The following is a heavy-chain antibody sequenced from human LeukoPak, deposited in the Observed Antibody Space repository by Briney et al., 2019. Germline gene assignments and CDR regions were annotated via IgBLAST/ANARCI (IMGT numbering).Heavy chain of an antibody. Sequence: PGGSLRLSCAASGFTFSSYAMHWVRQAPGKGLEWVSAITGSGGNTYYADSVKGRFTISRDNSKNTVFLQMNSLRAEGTAVYYCAKWGDYDVLTGYYVSDYWGQGTLVTVSS. CDR2: ITGSGGNT. CDR1: GFTFSSYA. D-gene: IGHD3-9*01. CDR3: AKWGDYDVLTGYYVSDY. V-gene: IGHV3-23*01. J-gene: IGHJ4*02.